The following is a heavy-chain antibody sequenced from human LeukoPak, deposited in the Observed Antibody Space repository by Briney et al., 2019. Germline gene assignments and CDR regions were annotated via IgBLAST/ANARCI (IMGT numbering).Heavy chain of an antibody. J-gene: IGHJ4*02. CDR1: GFTFSSYS. D-gene: IGHD5-12*01. Sequence: GGSLRLSCAASGFTFSSYSMNWVRQAPGRGLEWVSSISSSSGYIYYADSVKGRFTISRDNAKNSLYLQMNSLRAEDTAVYYCARDGPRSGYDLGHFDNLGQGTLVTASS. CDR2: ISSSSGYI. V-gene: IGHV3-21*01. CDR3: ARDGPRSGYDLGHFDN.